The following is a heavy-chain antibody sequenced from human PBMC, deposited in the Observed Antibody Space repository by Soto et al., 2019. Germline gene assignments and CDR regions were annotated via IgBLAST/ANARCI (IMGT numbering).Heavy chain of an antibody. CDR3: ARDLSVWSGRPWTGTT. J-gene: IGHJ5*02. V-gene: IGHV3-53*01. CDR1: GFTVSSNY. D-gene: IGHD1-7*01. CDR2: IYSGGST. Sequence: GGSLRLSCAASGFTVSSNYMSWVRQAPGKGLEWVSVIYSGGSTYYADSVKGRFTISRDNSKNTLYLQMNSLRAEDTAVYYCARDLSVWSGRPWTGTTWGQGTLVTVSS.